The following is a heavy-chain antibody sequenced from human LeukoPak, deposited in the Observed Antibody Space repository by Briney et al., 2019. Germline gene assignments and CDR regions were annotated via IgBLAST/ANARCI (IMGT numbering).Heavy chain of an antibody. D-gene: IGHD3-10*01. Sequence: SETLSLTCTVSGGSNSSSSYYWGWIRQPPGKGLEWIGSIYYSGSTYYNPSLKSRVTISVDTSKNQFSLKLSSVTAADTAVYYCARIWFGELYPIDYWGQGTLVTASS. CDR1: GGSNSSSSYY. V-gene: IGHV4-39*07. J-gene: IGHJ4*02. CDR2: IYYSGST. CDR3: ARIWFGELYPIDY.